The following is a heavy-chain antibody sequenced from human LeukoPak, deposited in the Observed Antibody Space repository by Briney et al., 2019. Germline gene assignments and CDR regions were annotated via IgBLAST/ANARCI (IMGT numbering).Heavy chain of an antibody. Sequence: SETLSLTCSVSGGSISSHYWSWIRQPPGKGLEWIGYIYYSGSTKYNPSLKSRVTISVDTSKNQFSLKLSSVTAADTAVYYCARGGTTVTPGLLWFDPWGQGTLVTASS. J-gene: IGHJ5*02. CDR2: IYYSGST. D-gene: IGHD4-17*01. CDR3: ARGGTTVTPGLLWFDP. V-gene: IGHV4-59*11. CDR1: GGSISSHY.